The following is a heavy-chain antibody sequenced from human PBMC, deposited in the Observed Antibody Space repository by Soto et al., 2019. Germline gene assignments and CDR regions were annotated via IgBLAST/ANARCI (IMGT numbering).Heavy chain of an antibody. CDR3: ARVPSSSWPYYYYYGMDV. CDR1: GYSFTSYW. D-gene: IGHD6-13*01. CDR2: IYPGDSDT. Sequence: PGESLKISCKGSGYSFTSYWIGWVRQMPGKGLEWMGIIYPGDSDTRYSPSFQGQVTISADKSISTAYLQWSSLKASDTAMYYCARVPSSSWPYYYYYGMDVWGQGTTVTVSS. V-gene: IGHV5-51*01. J-gene: IGHJ6*02.